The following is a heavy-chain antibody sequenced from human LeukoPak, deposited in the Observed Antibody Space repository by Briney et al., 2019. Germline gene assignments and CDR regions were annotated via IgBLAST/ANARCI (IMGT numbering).Heavy chain of an antibody. CDR2: IKQDGSDK. CDR3: ARVRCSSNSCFPDY. Sequence: GGSLRLSGAASGFTFSTYWMSWVRQAPGKGLDWVANIKQDGSDKYYVDSVKGRFTISRDNAKNSLFLQMNSLRAEDTAVYYCARVRCSSNSCFPDYWGQGTLVTVSS. D-gene: IGHD2-2*01. CDR1: GFTFSTYW. J-gene: IGHJ4*02. V-gene: IGHV3-7*01.